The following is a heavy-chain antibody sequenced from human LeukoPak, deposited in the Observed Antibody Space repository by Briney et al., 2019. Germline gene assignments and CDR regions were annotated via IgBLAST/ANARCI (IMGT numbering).Heavy chain of an antibody. CDR1: GFTFSSYA. CDR3: ARWNYDDAFDI. Sequence: GGSLRLSCAASGFTFSSYAMTWVRQAPGKGLEWVSAISGSGGSTYYADSVKGRFTISRDNAKNSLYLQMNSLRAEDTAVYYCARWNYDDAFDIWGQGTMVTVSS. V-gene: IGHV3-23*01. CDR2: ISGSGGST. D-gene: IGHD1-7*01. J-gene: IGHJ3*02.